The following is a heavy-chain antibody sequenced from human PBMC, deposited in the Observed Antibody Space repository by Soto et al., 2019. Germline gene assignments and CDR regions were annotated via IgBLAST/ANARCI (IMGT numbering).Heavy chain of an antibody. J-gene: IGHJ5*02. CDR2: IWYDGSNK. CDR1: GFTFSSYG. CDR3: ARAPYGDSNWFVP. V-gene: IGHV3-33*01. Sequence: ESGGGVVQPGRSLRLSCAASGFTFSSYGMHWVRQAPGKGLEWVAVIWYDGSNKYYADSVKGRFTISRDNSKNTLYLQMNSLRAEDTAVYYCARAPYGDSNWFVPWGQGTLVTVSS. D-gene: IGHD4-17*01.